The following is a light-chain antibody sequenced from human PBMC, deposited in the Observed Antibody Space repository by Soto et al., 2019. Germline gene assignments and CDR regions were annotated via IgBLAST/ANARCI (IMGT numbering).Light chain of an antibody. V-gene: IGKV3-15*01. Sequence: EIVMTQSPATLSVSPGERVTLSCRASQSVSDNLAWYQQKPGQAPRLLIYGASTRVTGSAARFSGSGSGTEFTLTISSLQSEDFAVYYCQQYNNWPLTFGPGTKVDIK. J-gene: IGKJ3*01. CDR1: QSVSDN. CDR3: QQYNNWPLT. CDR2: GAS.